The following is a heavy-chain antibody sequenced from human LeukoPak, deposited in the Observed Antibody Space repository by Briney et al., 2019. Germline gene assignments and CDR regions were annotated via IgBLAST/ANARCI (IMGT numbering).Heavy chain of an antibody. J-gene: IGHJ6*02. CDR2: INWNGGST. CDR3: ARISVWYSSGWYYYYGMDV. V-gene: IGHV3-20*04. CDR1: GFTFDDYG. D-gene: IGHD6-19*01. Sequence: GGSLRLSCAASGFTFDDYGMSWVRHAPGKGLEWVSGINWNGGSTGYADSVKGRFTISRDNAKNSLYLQMNSLRAEDTAVYYCARISVWYSSGWYYYYGMDVWGQGTTVTVSS.